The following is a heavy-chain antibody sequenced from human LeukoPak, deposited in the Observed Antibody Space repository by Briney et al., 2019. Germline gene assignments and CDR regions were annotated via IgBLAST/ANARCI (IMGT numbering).Heavy chain of an antibody. Sequence: GGSLRLSSAASGFTFSSYSMNWVRQAPGKGLEWVSSISSRSSYIYYADSVKGRFTISRDNAKNSLYLQMNSLRAEDTAVYYCARSGDYLADYYYYCFIVVWREGITVTVSS. J-gene: IGHJ6*03. D-gene: IGHD4-17*01. CDR2: ISSRSSYI. CDR1: GFTFSSYS. V-gene: IGHV3-21*01. CDR3: ARSGDYLADYYYYCFIVV.